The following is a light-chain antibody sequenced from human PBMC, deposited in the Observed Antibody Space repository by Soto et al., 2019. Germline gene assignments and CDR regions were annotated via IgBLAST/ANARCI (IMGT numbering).Light chain of an antibody. J-gene: IGKJ3*01. Sequence: EVVLTQSPATLSLSPGEGATLSCRASQSIGNYLAWYQQKPGQAPRLLSYATSNRATGIPARFSGSGSGTDFTLTISSLEPEDFEVYYCQQRSSWPFTFGPGTKVDI. CDR1: QSIGNY. CDR3: QQRSSWPFT. CDR2: ATS. V-gene: IGKV3-11*01.